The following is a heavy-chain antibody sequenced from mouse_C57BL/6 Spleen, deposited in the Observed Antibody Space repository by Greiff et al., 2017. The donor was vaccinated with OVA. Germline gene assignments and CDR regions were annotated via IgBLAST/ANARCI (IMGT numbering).Heavy chain of an antibody. D-gene: IGHD1-1*01. J-gene: IGHJ4*01. CDR2: IHPNSSST. Sequence: QVHVKQPGAELVKPGASVKLSCKASGYTFTSYWMHWVKQRPGQGLEWIGMIHPNSSSTNYNEKFKSKATLTVDKSSSTAYMQLSSLTSEDSAVYYCARGYYGSSPMDYWGQGTSVTVSS. V-gene: IGHV1-64*01. CDR1: GYTFTSYW. CDR3: ARGYYGSSPMDY.